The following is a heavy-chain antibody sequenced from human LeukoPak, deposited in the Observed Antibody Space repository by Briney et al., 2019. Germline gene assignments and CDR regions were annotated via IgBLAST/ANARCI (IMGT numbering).Heavy chain of an antibody. CDR2: IYYSGST. V-gene: IGHV4-39*01. J-gene: IGHJ5*02. D-gene: IGHD3-22*01. CDR1: GGSTSSSSYY. CDR3: ARHPAYYYDSSGYYGDWFDP. Sequence: SETLSLTCTVSGGSTSSSSYYWGWIRQPPGKGLEWIGSIYYSGSTYYNPSLKSRVTISVDTSKNQFSLKLSSVTAADTAVYYCARHPAYYYDSSGYYGDWFDPWGQGTLVTVSS.